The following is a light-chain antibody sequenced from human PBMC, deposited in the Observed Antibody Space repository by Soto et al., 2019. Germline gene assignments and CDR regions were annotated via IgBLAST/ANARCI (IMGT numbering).Light chain of an antibody. Sequence: EILLTQSPSTLSLSVGERAPLSSRARHSVSSSLAWYQQKPGQAPRLLISGASTRAAGIPARFSGSGSGTEFTLTISSLQSEDFAVYYCQHYNTWPWTFGQGTKVAIK. CDR3: QHYNTWPWT. CDR2: GAS. CDR1: HSVSSS. V-gene: IGKV3-15*01. J-gene: IGKJ1*01.